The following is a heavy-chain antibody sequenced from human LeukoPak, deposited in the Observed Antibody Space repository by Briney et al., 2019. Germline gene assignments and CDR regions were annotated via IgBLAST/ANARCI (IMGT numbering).Heavy chain of an antibody. D-gene: IGHD3-22*01. J-gene: IGHJ3*02. CDR3: ARPSTYYYDSSGHGAFDI. V-gene: IGHV4-61*02. CDR1: GGSISNLNHY. Sequence: SETLSLTCTVSGGSISNLNHYWSWIRQPAGKGLEWIGRIYASGGTNYSPSLKSRVTISVDTSKNQFSLKLSSVTAADTAVYYCARPSTYYYDSSGHGAFDIWGQGTMVTVSS. CDR2: IYASGGT.